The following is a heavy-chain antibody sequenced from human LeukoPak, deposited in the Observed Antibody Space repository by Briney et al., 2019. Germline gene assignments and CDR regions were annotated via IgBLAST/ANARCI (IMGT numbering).Heavy chain of an antibody. J-gene: IGHJ6*03. Sequence: GGSLRLSCAASGFTFSSYAMSWVRQAPGKGLEWVSAISGSGGSTYYADSVKGRFTISRDNGKNSVYLQMNSLRDEDTGVYFCARLLATWDYYYMDVWGKGTTVTVSS. D-gene: IGHD2/OR15-2a*01. V-gene: IGHV3-23*01. CDR2: ISGSGGST. CDR3: ARLLATWDYYYMDV. CDR1: GFTFSSYA.